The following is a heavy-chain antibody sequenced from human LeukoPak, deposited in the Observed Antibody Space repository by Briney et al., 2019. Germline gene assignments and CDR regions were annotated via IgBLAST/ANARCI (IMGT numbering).Heavy chain of an antibody. Sequence: KSSETLSLTCAVYGGSFSGYYWSWIRQPPGKGLEWIGEINHSGSTNYNPSLKSRVTISVDTSKNQFSLKLSSVTAADTAVYYCARSTIAAAGIRWFDPWGQGTLVTVSS. CDR3: ARSTIAAAGIRWFDP. D-gene: IGHD6-13*01. J-gene: IGHJ5*02. V-gene: IGHV4-34*01. CDR1: GGSFSGYY. CDR2: INHSGST.